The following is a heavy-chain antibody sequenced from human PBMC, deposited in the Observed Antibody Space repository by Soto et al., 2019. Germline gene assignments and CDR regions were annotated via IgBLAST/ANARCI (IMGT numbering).Heavy chain of an antibody. V-gene: IGHV3-23*01. CDR3: AKDARLLWFGEPNWFDP. Sequence: GGSLRLSCAASGFTFSSYSMSWVRQAPGKGLEWVSAISGSGGSTYYADSVKGRFTISRDNSKNTLYLQMNSLRAEDTAVYYCAKDARLLWFGEPNWFDPWGQGTLVTVSS. J-gene: IGHJ5*02. D-gene: IGHD3-10*01. CDR2: ISGSGGST. CDR1: GFTFSSYS.